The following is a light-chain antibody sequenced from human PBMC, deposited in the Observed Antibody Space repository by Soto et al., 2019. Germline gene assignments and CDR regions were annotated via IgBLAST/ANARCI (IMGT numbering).Light chain of an antibody. CDR3: QQYNSYSPGT. CDR1: QSISSW. V-gene: IGKV1-5*01. Sequence: DIQMTQSPSTLSASVGDRVTITCRASQSISSWLAWYQQKPGKAPKLLIYDASSLESGVPSRFSGSGSGTEFPLTIRSLQXXXXXXXYCQQYNSYSPGTFGQGTKVEIK. J-gene: IGKJ1*01. CDR2: DAS.